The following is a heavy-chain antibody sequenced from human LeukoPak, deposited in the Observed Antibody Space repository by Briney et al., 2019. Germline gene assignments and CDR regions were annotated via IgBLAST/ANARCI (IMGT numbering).Heavy chain of an antibody. Sequence: GGSLRLSCAASGFTSSSYEMNWVRQAPGKGLEWVSYISSSGSTIYYADSVKGRFTISRDNAKNSLYLQMNSLRAEDTAVFYCARNLVDIVAMTDAFDIWGQGTMVTVSS. V-gene: IGHV3-48*03. J-gene: IGHJ3*02. CDR2: ISSSGSTI. CDR1: GFTSSSYE. CDR3: ARNLVDIVAMTDAFDI. D-gene: IGHD5-12*01.